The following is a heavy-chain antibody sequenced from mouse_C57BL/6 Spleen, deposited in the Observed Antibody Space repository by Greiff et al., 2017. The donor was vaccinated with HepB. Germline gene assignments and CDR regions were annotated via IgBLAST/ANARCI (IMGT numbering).Heavy chain of an antibody. CDR2: IYPRSGNT. V-gene: IGHV1-81*01. D-gene: IGHD2-2*01. CDR3: ERMVTTTNNWYFDV. CDR1: GYTFTSYG. Sequence: QVQLQQSGAELARPGASVKLSCKASGYTFTSYGISWVKQRTGQGLEWIGEIYPRSGNTYYNEKFKGKATLTADKSSSTAYMELRSLTSEDSAVYFCERMVTTTNNWYFDVWGTGTTVTVSS. J-gene: IGHJ1*03.